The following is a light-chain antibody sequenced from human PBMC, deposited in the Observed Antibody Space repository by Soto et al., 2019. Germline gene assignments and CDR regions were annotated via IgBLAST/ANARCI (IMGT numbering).Light chain of an antibody. CDR1: SSNIGAGYG. CDR2: GNT. CDR3: QTADTSLSVV. J-gene: IGLJ2*01. V-gene: IGLV1-40*01. Sequence: QSVLTQPPSVSGAPGQRVTISCTGSSSNIGAGYGVHWYQQLPGAAPKLLIYGNTNRPSGVPDRISGSQSGTSASLAITGLQAEGEADYYCQTADTSLSVVFGGGTKLTVL.